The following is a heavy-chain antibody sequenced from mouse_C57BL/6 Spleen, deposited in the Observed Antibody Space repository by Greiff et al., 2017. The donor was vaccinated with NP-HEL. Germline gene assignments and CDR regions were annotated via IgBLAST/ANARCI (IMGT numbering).Heavy chain of an antibody. Sequence: VQLQQPGTELVKPGASVKLSCKASGYTFTSYWMHWVKQRPGQGLEWIGNINPSNGGTNYNEKFKSKATLTVDKSSSTAYMQLSSLTSEDSAVYYGARWNGNYYYWYFDVWGTGTTVTVSS. CDR2: INPSNGGT. CDR3: ARWNGNYYYWYFDV. J-gene: IGHJ1*03. D-gene: IGHD2-1*01. V-gene: IGHV1-53*01. CDR1: GYTFTSYW.